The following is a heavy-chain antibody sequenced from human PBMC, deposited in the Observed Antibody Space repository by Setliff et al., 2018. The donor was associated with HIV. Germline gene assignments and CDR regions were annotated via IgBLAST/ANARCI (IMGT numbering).Heavy chain of an antibody. J-gene: IGHJ5*02. CDR2: IGHNGNT. D-gene: IGHD3-10*01. V-gene: IGHV4-34*01. CDR1: GDSFSEFY. CDR3: ARGEAFAEIFLKNWFDP. Sequence: SETLSLTCAVYGDSFSEFYWNWIRQPPGKGLEWIGKIGHNGNTYYSPSLKSRVTLSVDTSKNQISLDVRPVTAADTAVYHCARGEAFAEIFLKNWFDPWGQGTLVTVSS.